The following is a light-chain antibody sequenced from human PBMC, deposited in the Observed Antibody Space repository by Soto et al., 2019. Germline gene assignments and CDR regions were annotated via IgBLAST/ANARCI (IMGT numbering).Light chain of an antibody. Sequence: DIQMTQSPSSLSASVGDRVTITCRASQSISNFLNWYQQKPGKAPKLLIYAASSLQSGVPARFSGSGSGTDFTLTISSLQPEDFATYYCQQSYSTPLTFGGVTKVEIK. CDR3: QQSYSTPLT. V-gene: IGKV1-39*01. CDR1: QSISNF. CDR2: AAS. J-gene: IGKJ4*01.